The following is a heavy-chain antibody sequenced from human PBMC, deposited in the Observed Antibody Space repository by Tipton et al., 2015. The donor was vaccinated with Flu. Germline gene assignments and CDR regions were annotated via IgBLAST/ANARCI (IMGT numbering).Heavy chain of an antibody. CDR1: GGSISSGGAY. V-gene: IGHV4-31*03. CDR3: ARDQGFGDGLTYDYYAMGV. D-gene: IGHD3-10*01. Sequence: TLSLTCTVSGGSISSGGAYWSWIRQHPGKGLEWIGSTYYSGSTYYNPSLKSRVTISVDTSKNQFSLKLNSVTAADTAVYYCARDQGFGDGLTYDYYAMGVWGQGP. J-gene: IGHJ6*02. CDR2: TYYSGST.